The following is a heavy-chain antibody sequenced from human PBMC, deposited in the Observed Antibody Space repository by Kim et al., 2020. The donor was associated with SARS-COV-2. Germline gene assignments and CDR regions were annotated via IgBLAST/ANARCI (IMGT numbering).Heavy chain of an antibody. CDR3: AKDSGSGSYSLAQDY. Sequence: GGSLRLSCAASGFTFSSYGMHWVRQAPGKGLEWVAVISYDGSNKYYADSVKGRFTISRDNSKNTLYLQMNSLRAEDTAVYYCAKDSGSGSYSLAQDYWGQGTLVTVSS. J-gene: IGHJ4*02. V-gene: IGHV3-30*18. D-gene: IGHD3-10*01. CDR1: GFTFSSYG. CDR2: ISYDGSNK.